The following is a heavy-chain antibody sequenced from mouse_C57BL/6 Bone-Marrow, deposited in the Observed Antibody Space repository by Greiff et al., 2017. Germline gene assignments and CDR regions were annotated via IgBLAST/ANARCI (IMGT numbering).Heavy chain of an antibody. CDR2: LDPSDSYT. CDR3: ARDDGIYYAMDY. D-gene: IGHD2-12*01. J-gene: IGHJ4*01. V-gene: IGHV1-50*01. Sequence: QVQLQQPGAELVKPGASVKLSCKASGYTFTSYWMQWVKQRPGQGLEWIGELDPSDSYTNYNQKFKGKATLTVDTSSSTAYMQLSSLTSEDSAVYYCARDDGIYYAMDYWGQGTSVTVSS. CDR1: GYTFTSYW.